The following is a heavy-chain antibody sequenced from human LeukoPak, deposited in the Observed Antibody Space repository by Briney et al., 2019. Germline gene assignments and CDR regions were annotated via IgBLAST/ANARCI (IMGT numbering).Heavy chain of an antibody. CDR2: VHSSVGT. CDR3: AREGDHGYSYGHVLDF. V-gene: IGHV4-4*07. Sequence: SETLSLTCTVSGGSMNTYYWTWLRQTAGGGLEWIGQVHSSVGTTYNPSLRSRVSLSLDTSKNHFSLRLASVTAADTAVYFCAREGDHGYSYGHVLDFWGQGIPVTVSS. J-gene: IGHJ4*02. D-gene: IGHD5-18*01. CDR1: GGSMNTYY.